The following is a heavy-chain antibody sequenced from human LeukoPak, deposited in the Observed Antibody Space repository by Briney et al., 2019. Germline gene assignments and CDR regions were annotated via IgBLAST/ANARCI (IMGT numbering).Heavy chain of an antibody. Sequence: GGSLRLSCAASGFTVSTNYMSWVSQGPGKGLEWVSVIYSGGSTYYADSVKGRFTISRDNSKNTLYLQMNSLRAEDTAVYFCARVVDEYYFDYWGQGILVTVSS. CDR3: ARVVDEYYFDY. D-gene: IGHD2-21*01. V-gene: IGHV3-66*01. CDR1: GFTVSTNY. CDR2: IYSGGST. J-gene: IGHJ4*02.